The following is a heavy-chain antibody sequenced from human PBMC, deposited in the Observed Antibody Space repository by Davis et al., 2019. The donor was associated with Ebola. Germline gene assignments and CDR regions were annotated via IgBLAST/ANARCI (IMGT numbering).Heavy chain of an antibody. CDR2: IIPILGIA. J-gene: IGHJ6*02. CDR3: ARAMTTVTTRYYYGMDV. Sequence: SVKVSCKASGGTFSSYAISWVRQAPGQGLEWMGGIIPILGIANYAQKFQGRVTITADKSTSTAYMELSSLRSEDTAVYYCARAMTTVTTRYYYGMDVWGQGTTVTVSS. D-gene: IGHD4-17*01. V-gene: IGHV1-69*10. CDR1: GGTFSSYA.